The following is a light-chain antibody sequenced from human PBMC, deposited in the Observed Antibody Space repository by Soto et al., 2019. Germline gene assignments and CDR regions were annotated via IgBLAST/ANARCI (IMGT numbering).Light chain of an antibody. Sequence: EIVWTQSPGTLSVSPGERATLSCRASQTISSKYLAWYQQKPGQAPSLLIYGTSSRATGIPDRFSGSGSGTGFTLTISGLEPEDSAIYYCQQYGSWTFGQGTKVEIK. CDR2: GTS. CDR3: QQYGSWT. V-gene: IGKV3-20*01. CDR1: QTISSKY. J-gene: IGKJ1*01.